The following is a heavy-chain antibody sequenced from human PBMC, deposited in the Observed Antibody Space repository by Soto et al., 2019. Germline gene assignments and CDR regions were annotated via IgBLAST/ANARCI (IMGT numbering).Heavy chain of an antibody. J-gene: IGHJ4*02. CDR1: GFTFSNYA. D-gene: IGHD3-9*01. CDR3: AKVLLPYYDILTGYFDY. CDR2: IHGSGGAT. V-gene: IGHV3-23*01. Sequence: GGSLRLSCVASGFTFSNYAMSWVRQAPGKGLEWVSSIHGSGGATYYADSVKGRFTISRDDSKNTLYLQMNSLRAEDTAVYYCAKVLLPYYDILTGYFDYWGQGTLVTVSS.